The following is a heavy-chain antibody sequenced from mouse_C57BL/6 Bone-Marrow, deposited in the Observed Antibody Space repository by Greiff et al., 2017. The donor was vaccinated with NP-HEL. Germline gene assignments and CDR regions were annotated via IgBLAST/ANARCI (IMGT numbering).Heavy chain of an antibody. CDR3: SRRNYAMDY. J-gene: IGHJ4*01. CDR1: GYTFTSYW. V-gene: IGHV1-64*01. Sequence: QVHVKQSGAELVKPGASVKLSCKASGYTFTSYWMHWVKQRPGQGLEWIGMIHPNSGSTKYNEKFKSKATLTVDKSSSTAYMQLSSLTSEDSAVYYCSRRNYAMDYWGQGTSVTVSS. CDR2: IHPNSGST.